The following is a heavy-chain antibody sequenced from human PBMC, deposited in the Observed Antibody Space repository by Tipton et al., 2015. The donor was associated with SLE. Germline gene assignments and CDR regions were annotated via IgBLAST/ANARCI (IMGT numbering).Heavy chain of an antibody. CDR3: AKAPTDYTGMVYFDY. J-gene: IGHJ4*02. Sequence: SLRLSCAASGFTFSSYWMSWVRQAPGKGLEWVSYISSSSSTIYYADSVKGRFTISRDNAKNSLYLQMNSLRAEDTAVYYCAKAPTDYTGMVYFDYWGQGTLVTVSS. CDR2: ISSSSSTI. D-gene: IGHD5-18*01. V-gene: IGHV3-48*01. CDR1: GFTFSSYW.